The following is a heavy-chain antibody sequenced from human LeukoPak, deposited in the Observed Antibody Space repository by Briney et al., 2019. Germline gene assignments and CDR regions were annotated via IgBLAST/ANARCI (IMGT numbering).Heavy chain of an antibody. CDR1: GYTFTSYY. Sequence: AASVKVSCKASGYTFTSYYMHLVRQAPGQGLEWMGIINPSGGSTSYAQKFQGRVTMTRDTSTSTVYMELSSLRSEDTAVYYCAREGAIIAVAGTGFDYCGQGSLVTVSS. V-gene: IGHV1-46*03. D-gene: IGHD6-19*01. CDR3: AREGAIIAVAGTGFDY. CDR2: INPSGGST. J-gene: IGHJ4*02.